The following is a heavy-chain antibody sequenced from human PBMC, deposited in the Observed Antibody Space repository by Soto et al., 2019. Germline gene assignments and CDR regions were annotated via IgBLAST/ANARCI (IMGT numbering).Heavy chain of an antibody. CDR3: AREGVAPYYYSGMDV. CDR2: ISSYNGDT. V-gene: IGHV1-18*01. J-gene: IGHJ6*02. CDR1: GYTFTRSG. D-gene: IGHD5-12*01. Sequence: QVQLVQSGAEVKKPGASVKVSCTASGYTFTRSGISWVRQAPGQGPEWMGWISSYNGDTNYAQTFQGRVTMTTDTSTSTAYMELRSLRSDDTAVYYCAREGVAPYYYSGMDVWGQGTPVTVSS.